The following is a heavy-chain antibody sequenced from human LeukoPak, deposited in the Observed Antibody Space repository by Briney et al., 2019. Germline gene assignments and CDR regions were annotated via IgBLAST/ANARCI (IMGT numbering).Heavy chain of an antibody. Sequence: ASVKVSCKASGYTFTSYGISWVRQAPGQGLDWMGWISAYNGNTNYAQKFQGRVTVTTDTSTSTAYMELRSLRSDDTAVYYCARWRWELLWFDPWGQGTLVTVSS. V-gene: IGHV1-18*01. CDR1: GYTFTSYG. CDR2: ISAYNGNT. D-gene: IGHD1-26*01. CDR3: ARWRWELLWFDP. J-gene: IGHJ5*02.